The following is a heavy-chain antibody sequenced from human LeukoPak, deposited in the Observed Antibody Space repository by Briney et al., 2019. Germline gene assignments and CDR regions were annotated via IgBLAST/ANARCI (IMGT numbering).Heavy chain of an antibody. CDR1: GGSISSYY. J-gene: IGHJ4*02. Sequence: SETLSLTCTVSGGSISSYYWSWIRQPPGKGLEWIGYIYYSGSTNYNPSLKSRVTISVDTSKNQFSLKLSSVTAADTAVYYCARSGYDSDYFDYWGQGTLVTVPS. D-gene: IGHD5-12*01. V-gene: IGHV4-59*12. CDR2: IYYSGST. CDR3: ARSGYDSDYFDY.